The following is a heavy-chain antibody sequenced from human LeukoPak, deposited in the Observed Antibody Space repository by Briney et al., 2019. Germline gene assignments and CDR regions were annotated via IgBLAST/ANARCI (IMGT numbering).Heavy chain of an antibody. CDR2: IYCSGST. CDR1: GGSISSYH. V-gene: IGHV4-59*01. Sequence: SETLSLTCTVSGGSISSYHWSWIRQPPGKGLEWIGYIYCSGSTNYNPSLKSRVTISVDTSKNQFSPKLSSVTAADTAVYYCARVRGGYESYAFDIWGQGTMVTVSS. CDR3: ARVRGGYESYAFDI. D-gene: IGHD5-12*01. J-gene: IGHJ3*02.